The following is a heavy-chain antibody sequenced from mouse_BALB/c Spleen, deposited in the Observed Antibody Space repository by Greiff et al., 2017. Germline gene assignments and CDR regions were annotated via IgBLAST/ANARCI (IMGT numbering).Heavy chain of an antibody. V-gene: IGHV7-3*02. CDR3: ARVYYYGSSYVLYAMDY. J-gene: IGHJ4*01. CDR1: GFTFTDYY. Sequence: EVQLVESGGGLVQPGGSLRLSCATSGFTFTDYYMSWVRQPPGKALEWLGFIRNKANGYTTEYSASVKGRFTISRDNSQSILYLQMNTLRAEDSATYYCARVYYYGSSYVLYAMDYWGQGTSVTVSS. CDR2: IRNKANGYTT. D-gene: IGHD1-1*01.